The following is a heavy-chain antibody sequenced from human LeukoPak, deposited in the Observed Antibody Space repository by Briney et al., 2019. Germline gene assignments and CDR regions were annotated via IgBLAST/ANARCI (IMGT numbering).Heavy chain of an antibody. CDR2: INPKSGGT. D-gene: IGHD3-10*01. J-gene: IGHJ3*02. CDR1: GYGFTGHY. CDR3: ARNLWFGESSDAFDM. V-gene: IGHV1-2*02. Sequence: ASVKVSCKASGYGFTGHYMHWVRQAPGQGLEWMGWINPKSGGTNYAQKFQGRVTMTRDTSISTAYMDMSSLRSDDTAVYYCARNLWFGESSDAFDMWGQGTMVTVSS.